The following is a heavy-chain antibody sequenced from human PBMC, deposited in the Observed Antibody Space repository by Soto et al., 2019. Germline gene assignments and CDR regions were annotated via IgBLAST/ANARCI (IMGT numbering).Heavy chain of an antibody. CDR2: IWYDGSNK. D-gene: IGHD3-10*01. J-gene: IGHJ6*02. CDR1: GFTFSSYG. CDR3: ARGVFMVRGVIWYYGMDV. Sequence: VQLVESGGGLVQPGGSLRLSCAASGFTFSSYGMHWVRQAPGKGLEWVAVIWYDGSNKYYADSVKGRFTISRDNSKNTLYLQMNSLRAEDTAVYNCARGVFMVRGVIWYYGMDVWGQGTTVTVSS. V-gene: IGHV3-33*08.